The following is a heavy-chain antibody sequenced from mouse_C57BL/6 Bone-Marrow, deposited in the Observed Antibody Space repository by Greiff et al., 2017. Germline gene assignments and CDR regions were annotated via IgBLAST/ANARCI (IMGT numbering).Heavy chain of an antibody. CDR3: ARLHFAY. CDR1: GYTFTDYY. CDR2: INPNNGGT. V-gene: IGHV1-26*01. J-gene: IGHJ3*01. Sequence: EVMLQQSGPELVKPGASVKISCKASGYTFTDYYMNWVKQSHGKSLEWIGDINPNNGGTSYNQKFKGKATLTVDKSSSTAYMELRSLTSEDSAVYYCARLHFAYWGQGTLVTVSA.